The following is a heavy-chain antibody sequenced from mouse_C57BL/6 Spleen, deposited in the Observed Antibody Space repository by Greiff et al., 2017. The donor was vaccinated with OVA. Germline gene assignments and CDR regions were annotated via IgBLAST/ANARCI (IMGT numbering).Heavy chain of an antibody. V-gene: IGHV5-9-1*02. D-gene: IGHD1-1*01. Sequence: EVKVVESGEGLVKPGGSLKLSCAASGFTFSSYAMSWVRQTPEKRLEWVAYISSGGDYIYYADTVKGRFTISRDNARNTLYLQMSSLKSEDTAMYYCTRDLYYGSSYGDWFAYWGQGTLVTVSA. CDR2: ISSGGDYI. CDR3: TRDLYYGSSYGDWFAY. J-gene: IGHJ3*01. CDR1: GFTFSSYA.